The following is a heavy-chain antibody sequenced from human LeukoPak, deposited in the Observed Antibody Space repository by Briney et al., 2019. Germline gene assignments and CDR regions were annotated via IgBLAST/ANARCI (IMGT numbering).Heavy chain of an antibody. Sequence: ASVKVSCKASGDTFSSYAISWVRQAPGQGLEWMGGIIPIFDTAKYAQKFQGRVKITTDESTSTAYVELSSLRSEDTAVYYCARGLQTGDYWGQGTLVTVSS. CDR2: IIPIFDTA. J-gene: IGHJ4*02. CDR3: ARGLQTGDY. CDR1: GDTFSSYA. V-gene: IGHV1-69*05.